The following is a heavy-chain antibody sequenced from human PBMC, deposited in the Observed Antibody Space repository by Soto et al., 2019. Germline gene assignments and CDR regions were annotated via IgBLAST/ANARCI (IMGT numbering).Heavy chain of an antibody. Sequence: QVQLQESGPGLVKPSETLSLTCSVSGGSLSDHYWTWIRQSPGKALEWIGCIYYRGSTYYNPSLKSRVPISVDTSKSQFSLTLSSVTAAATAVYYCARMRPTGWHDYYFYGMDVWGQGTTVTVSS. CDR1: GGSLSDHY. CDR3: ARMRPTGWHDYYFYGMDV. D-gene: IGHD6-19*01. CDR2: IYYRGST. J-gene: IGHJ6*02. V-gene: IGHV4-59*11.